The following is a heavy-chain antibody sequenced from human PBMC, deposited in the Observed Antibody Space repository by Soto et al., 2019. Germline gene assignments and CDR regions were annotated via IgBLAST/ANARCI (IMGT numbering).Heavy chain of an antibody. V-gene: IGHV2-70*01. D-gene: IGHD3-10*01. CDR3: ARIPLYYYGSGIRYYYGMDV. J-gene: IGHJ6*02. CDR2: IDWDDDK. Sequence: TLSLTCTVSGGSVSSGSYYWSWIRQPPGKGLEWLALIDWDDDKYYSTSLKTRLTISKDTSKNQVVLTMTNMDPVDTATYYCARIPLYYYGSGIRYYYGMDVWGQGTTVTVSS. CDR1: GGSVSSGSYY.